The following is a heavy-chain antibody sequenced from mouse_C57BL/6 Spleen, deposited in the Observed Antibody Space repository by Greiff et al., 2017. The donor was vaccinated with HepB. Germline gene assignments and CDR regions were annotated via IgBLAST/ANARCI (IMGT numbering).Heavy chain of an antibody. J-gene: IGHJ2*01. D-gene: IGHD1-1*01. CDR3: ARPHYYGSSWDYFDY. CDR2: ISSGSSTI. V-gene: IGHV5-17*01. Sequence: EVMLVESGGGLVKPGGSLKLSCAASGFTFSDYGMHWVRQAPEKGLEWVAYISSGSSTIYYADTVKGRFTISRDNAKNTLFLQMTSLRSEDTAMYYCARPHYYGSSWDYFDYWGQGTTLTVSS. CDR1: GFTFSDYG.